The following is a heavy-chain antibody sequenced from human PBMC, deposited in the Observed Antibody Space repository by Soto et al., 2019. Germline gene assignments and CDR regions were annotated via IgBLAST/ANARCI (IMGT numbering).Heavy chain of an antibody. CDR1: GGIFSSYY. CDR2: VKHSPKNYGT. V-gene: IGHV3-72*01. Sequence: GESXRLSCSSSGGIFSSYYIYWVRHAPGKGPELVARVKHSPKNYGTEYAASVRGRFTTSRDDSQRSLFLQMNNLKTDDKAVYYCLTNESGWLVTWGQGTLVTVSS. D-gene: IGHD3-22*01. J-gene: IGHJ5*02. CDR3: LTNESGWLVT.